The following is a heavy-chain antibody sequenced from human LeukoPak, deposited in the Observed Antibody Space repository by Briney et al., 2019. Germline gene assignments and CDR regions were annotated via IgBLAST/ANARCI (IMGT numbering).Heavy chain of an antibody. CDR2: ISAYNGNT. CDR3: ARARGFTMVRGVIFAFDI. J-gene: IGHJ3*02. CDR1: GYTFTSYG. Sequence: ASVKVSCKASGYTFTSYGISWVRQAPGQGLEWMGWISAYNGNTNYAQKLQGRVTMTTDTSTSTAYMELRSLRSDDTAVYYCARARGFTMVRGVIFAFDIWGQGTMVTVSS. V-gene: IGHV1-18*01. D-gene: IGHD3-10*01.